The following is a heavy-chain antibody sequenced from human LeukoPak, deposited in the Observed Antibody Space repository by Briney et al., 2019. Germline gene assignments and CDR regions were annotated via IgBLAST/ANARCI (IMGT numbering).Heavy chain of an antibody. V-gene: IGHV3-23*01. D-gene: IGHD4-17*01. CDR1: GFTFSSYA. CDR3: AKGDDYGELPSIDY. J-gene: IGHJ4*02. CDR2: ISGSGGST. Sequence: GGSLRLSCAASGFTFSSYAMSWVRQAPGKGLEWVSAISGSGGSTYYADSVKGRFTISRDNSKNTLYLQMNSLRAEDTAVYYCAKGDDYGELPSIDYWGQGTLVTVSS.